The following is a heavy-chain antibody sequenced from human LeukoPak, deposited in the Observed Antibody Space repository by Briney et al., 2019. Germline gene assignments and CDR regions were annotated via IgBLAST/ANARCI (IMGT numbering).Heavy chain of an antibody. CDR3: ARGYGLIAATLLDY. D-gene: IGHD6-13*01. Sequence: SETLSLTCAVYGGSFSGYYWSWIRQPPGKGLEWIGEINHSGSTNYNPSLKSRVTISVDTSKNQFFLKLSSVTAADTAVYYCARGYGLIAATLLDYWGQGTLVTVSS. J-gene: IGHJ4*02. V-gene: IGHV4-34*01. CDR1: GGSFSGYY. CDR2: INHSGST.